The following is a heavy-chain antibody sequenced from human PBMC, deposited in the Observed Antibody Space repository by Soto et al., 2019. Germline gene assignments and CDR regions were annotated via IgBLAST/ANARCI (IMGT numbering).Heavy chain of an antibody. CDR2: ISGSGGST. CDR3: AKDIITMIVVVPTIFDY. D-gene: IGHD3-22*01. CDR1: GFTFSSYA. Sequence: VGSLRLSCAASGFTFSSYAMSWVRQAPGKGLEWVSAISGSGGSTYYADSVKGRFTISRDNSKNTLYLQMNSLRAEDTAVYYCAKDIITMIVVVPTIFDYWGQGTLVTVSS. J-gene: IGHJ4*02. V-gene: IGHV3-23*01.